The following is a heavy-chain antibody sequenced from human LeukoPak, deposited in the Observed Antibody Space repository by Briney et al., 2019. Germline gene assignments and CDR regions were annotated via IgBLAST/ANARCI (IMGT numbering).Heavy chain of an antibody. D-gene: IGHD2-15*01. J-gene: IGHJ4*02. CDR2: LYSDGST. CDR1: GFTVSRNY. CDR3: AKVLIPYCSGGSCYSEGWVFDY. V-gene: IGHV3-53*01. Sequence: PGGSLRLSCAASGFTVSRNYMSWVRQAPGKGLEWVSVLYSDGSTYHADSVKGRFTISRDNAKNSLYLQMNSLRAEDTAVYYCAKVLIPYCSGGSCYSEGWVFDYWGQGTLVTVSS.